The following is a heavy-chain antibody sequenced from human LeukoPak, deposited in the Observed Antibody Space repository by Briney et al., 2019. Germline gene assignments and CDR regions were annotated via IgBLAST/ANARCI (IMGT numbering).Heavy chain of an antibody. D-gene: IGHD6-13*01. CDR3: ARVRLAAAGKGEDY. V-gene: IGHV1-69*05. CDR1: GGTFSSYA. J-gene: IGHJ4*02. CDR2: IIPIFGTA. Sequence: GASVKVSCKASGGTFSSYAISWVRQAPGQGLEWMGGIIPIFGTANYAQKFQGRVTITTDESTSTAYMELSSLTSEDTAVYYCARVRLAAAGKGEDYWGQGTPVTVSS.